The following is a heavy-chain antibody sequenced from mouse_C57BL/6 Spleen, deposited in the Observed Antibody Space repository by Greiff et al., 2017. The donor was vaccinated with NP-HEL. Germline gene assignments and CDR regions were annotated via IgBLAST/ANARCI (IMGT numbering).Heavy chain of an antibody. V-gene: IGHV1-5*01. D-gene: IGHD1-1*01. CDR2: IYPGNSDT. Sequence: EVQGVESGTVLARPGASVKMSCKTSGYTFTSYWMHWVKQRPGQGLEWIGAIYPGNSDTSYNQKFKGKAKLTAVPSASTAYMELSSLTNEDSAVYYCTPSTTVVAPGGYFDVWGTGTTVTVSS. CDR1: GYTFTSYW. CDR3: TPSTTVVAPGGYFDV. J-gene: IGHJ1*03.